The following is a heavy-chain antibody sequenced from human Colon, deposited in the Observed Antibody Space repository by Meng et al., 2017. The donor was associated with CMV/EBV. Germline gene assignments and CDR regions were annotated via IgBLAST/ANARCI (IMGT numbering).Heavy chain of an antibody. Sequence: GESLKISCAASGFTFTDYSLNWVRQAPGKGLEWVSSISSRSTYISYGDSVKGRFTASRDDAKNSLYLQMDSLRAEDTAVYYCARERNYYYYGMDVWGQGTTVTVSS. CDR2: ISSRSTYI. CDR1: GFTFTDYS. CDR3: ARERNYYYYGMDV. V-gene: IGHV3-21*01. J-gene: IGHJ6*02.